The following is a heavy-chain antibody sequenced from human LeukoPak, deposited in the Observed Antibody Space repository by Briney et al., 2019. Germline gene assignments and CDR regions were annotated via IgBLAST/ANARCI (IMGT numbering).Heavy chain of an antibody. CDR2: INHSGST. J-gene: IGHJ4*02. V-gene: IGHV4-34*01. CDR1: GGSFSGYY. D-gene: IGHD3-16*02. Sequence: PSETLSLTCAVYGGSFSGYYWSWIRQPPGKGLEWIGEINHSGSTNHNPSLKSRVTISVDTSKNQFSLKLSSVTAADTAVYYCARRIYVWGSYRFYYFDYWGQGTLVTVSS. CDR3: ARRIYVWGSYRFYYFDY.